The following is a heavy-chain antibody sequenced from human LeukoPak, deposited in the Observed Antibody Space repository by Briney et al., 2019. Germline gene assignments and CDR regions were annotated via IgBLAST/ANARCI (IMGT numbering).Heavy chain of an antibody. Sequence: GGSLRLSCAASGFTFDDYAMHWVRQAPGKGLEWVSGISWNSGSIGYADSVKGRFTISRDNAKNSLYLQMNSLRAEDTALYYCAKDTSITMVRGVCMDVWGQGTTVTVSS. D-gene: IGHD3-10*01. CDR3: AKDTSITMVRGVCMDV. J-gene: IGHJ6*02. CDR1: GFTFDDYA. CDR2: ISWNSGSI. V-gene: IGHV3-9*01.